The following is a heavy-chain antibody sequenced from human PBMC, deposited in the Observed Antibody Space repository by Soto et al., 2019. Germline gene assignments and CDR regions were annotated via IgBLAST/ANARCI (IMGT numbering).Heavy chain of an antibody. CDR1: GGSISSYY. CDR2: IFYSGST. D-gene: IGHD4-17*01. J-gene: IGHJ3*02. V-gene: IGHV4-59*08. CDR3: ARRYGRAFDI. Sequence: QVQLQESGPGLVKPSETLSLTCTVSGGSISSYYWSWIRQPPGKGLEWIGYIFYSGSTDYNPSLRXRFTISVDTSKNQFSLKLSSVTAADTAVYYGARRYGRAFDIWGQGTMVTVSS.